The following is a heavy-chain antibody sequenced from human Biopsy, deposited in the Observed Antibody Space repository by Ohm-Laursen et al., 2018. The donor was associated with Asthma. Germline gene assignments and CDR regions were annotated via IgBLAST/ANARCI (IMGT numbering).Heavy chain of an antibody. J-gene: IGHJ3*02. CDR1: GGTLNNYA. Sequence: SVKVSCKSSGGTLNNYAINWVRQAPGQGLEWMGGISPIFGSIKYAQKFQGRVTITRDTSASTAYMDLSSLRSEDTAVYYCARTYYDFLTGQVNDAFAIWGQGTVVTVSS. V-gene: IGHV1-69*05. CDR2: ISPIFGSI. CDR3: ARTYYDFLTGQVNDAFAI. D-gene: IGHD3-9*01.